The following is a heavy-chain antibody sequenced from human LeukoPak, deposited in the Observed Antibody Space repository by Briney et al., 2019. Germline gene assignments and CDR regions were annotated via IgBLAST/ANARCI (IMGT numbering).Heavy chain of an antibody. V-gene: IGHV4-59*12. CDR2: IYYSGST. Sequence: SETLSLTCTVSGGSISSYYWSWIRQPPGKGLEWIGCIYYSGSTNYNPSLKSRVTISVDTSKNQFSLKLSSVTAADTAVYYCARGETSVVTNFDYWGQGTLVTVSS. CDR3: ARGETSVVTNFDY. CDR1: GGSISSYY. D-gene: IGHD4-23*01. J-gene: IGHJ4*02.